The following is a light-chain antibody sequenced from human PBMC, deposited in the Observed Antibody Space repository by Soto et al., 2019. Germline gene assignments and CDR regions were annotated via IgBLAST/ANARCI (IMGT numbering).Light chain of an antibody. J-gene: IGLJ2*01. CDR1: SSNIGSNY. CDR3: AAWDDSLSGVV. CDR2: RNN. Sequence: QAVVTQPPSASGTPGQRVTISCSGSSSNIGSNYVYWYQQLPGTAPKLLIYRNNQRPSGVPDRFSGSKSGTSASLAISGLRSEDEADYYCAAWDDSLSGVVFGGGTNLTVL. V-gene: IGLV1-47*01.